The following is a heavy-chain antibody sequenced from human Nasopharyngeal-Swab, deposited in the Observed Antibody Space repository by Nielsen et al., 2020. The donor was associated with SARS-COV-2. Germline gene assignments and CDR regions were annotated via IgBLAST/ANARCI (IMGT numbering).Heavy chain of an antibody. D-gene: IGHD3-3*01. CDR2: ISTSGTTT. J-gene: IGHJ6*02. Sequence: GGSLRLSCVASGFAFSDFYMAWVGQAPGKGLEWVSYISTSGTTTDSADSVKGRFTISRDNANNILYLHMNSLRGEDTAVYFCARESGYQVLLDYYYHGLDVWGHGTAVTVYS. CDR1: GFAFSDFY. CDR3: ARESGYQVLLDYYYHGLDV. V-gene: IGHV3-11*01.